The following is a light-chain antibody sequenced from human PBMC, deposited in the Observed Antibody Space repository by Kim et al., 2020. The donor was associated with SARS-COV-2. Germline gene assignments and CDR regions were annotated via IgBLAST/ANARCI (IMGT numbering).Light chain of an antibody. J-gene: IGLJ3*02. CDR2: SND. V-gene: IGLV1-44*01. Sequence: ELTQPPSASGTPGQRVTISCSGSSSNIGSNTVNWYQQLPGTAPKLLVFSNDQRPSGVPDRFSGSESGTSASLAISGLQSDDESDYYCAAWDDSLNGWVFGGGTKLTVL. CDR1: SSNIGSNT. CDR3: AAWDDSLNGWV.